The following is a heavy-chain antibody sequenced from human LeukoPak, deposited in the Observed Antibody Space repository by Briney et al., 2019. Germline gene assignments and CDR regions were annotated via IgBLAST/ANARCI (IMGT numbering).Heavy chain of an antibody. CDR1: GFTFSSYW. D-gene: IGHD4-17*01. CDR2: INSDGGST. V-gene: IGHV3-74*01. J-gene: IGHJ3*02. Sequence: GGSLRLSCAASGFTFSSYWMHWVRQAPGKGLVWVSRINSDGGSTSYADSVKGRFTISRDNAKNTLYLQMNSLRAEDTAVYYCARGTWTTWDAFDIWGQGTMVTVSS. CDR3: ARGTWTTWDAFDI.